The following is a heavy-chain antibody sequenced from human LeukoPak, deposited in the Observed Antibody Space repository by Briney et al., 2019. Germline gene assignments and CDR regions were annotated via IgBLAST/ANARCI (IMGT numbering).Heavy chain of an antibody. CDR2: IYYSGST. D-gene: IGHD6-19*01. CDR3: ARDRAVAGLDY. Sequence: PSETLSLTCTVSGGSTSSYYWSWIRQPPGKGLEWIGYIYYSGSTNYNPSLKSRVTISVDTSKNQFSLKLSSVTAADTAVYYCARDRAVAGLDYWGQGTLVTVSS. CDR1: GGSTSSYY. J-gene: IGHJ4*02. V-gene: IGHV4-59*01.